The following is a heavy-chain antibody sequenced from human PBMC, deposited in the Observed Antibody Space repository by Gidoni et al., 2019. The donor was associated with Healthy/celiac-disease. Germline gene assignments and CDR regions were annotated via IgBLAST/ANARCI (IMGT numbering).Heavy chain of an antibody. V-gene: IGHV4-34*01. D-gene: IGHD1-26*01. J-gene: IGHJ4*02. Sequence: QVQLQQWGAGLLKPSETLPLTCAVYGGSFSGYYWSWIRQPPGKGLEWIGEINHSGSTNYNPSLKSRVTISVDTSKNQFSLKLSSVTAADTAVYYCARAGSEAGPDYWGQGTLVTVSS. CDR2: INHSGST. CDR1: GGSFSGYY. CDR3: ARAGSEAGPDY.